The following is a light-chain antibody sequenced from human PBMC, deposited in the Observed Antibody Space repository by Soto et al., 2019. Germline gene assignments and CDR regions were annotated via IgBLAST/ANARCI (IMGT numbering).Light chain of an antibody. V-gene: IGKV4-1*01. CDR3: QQYYSTPWT. Sequence: DIVMTQSPDSLAVSLGERATINCKSSQSVLYSSNNKNYLAWYQQKPGQPPKLLISWASTRISGVPDRFSGSGSGTDFTLTISSLQAEDVTVYYCQQYYSTPWTFGQGTKVDIK. J-gene: IGKJ1*01. CDR1: QSVLYSSNNKNY. CDR2: WAS.